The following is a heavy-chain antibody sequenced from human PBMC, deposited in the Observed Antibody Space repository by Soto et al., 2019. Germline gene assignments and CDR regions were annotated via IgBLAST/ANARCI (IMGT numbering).Heavy chain of an antibody. V-gene: IGHV1-46*01. CDR3: ARVYCTGGRCYSVDY. Sequence: ASVKVSCKASGYTFTSYYMHWVRQAPGQGLEWMGIINPSTGTTSYAQRFQGRVTMTRDTSTSTVYMELSSLRSEDTAVYFCARVYCTGGRCYSVDYWGQGTRVTVSS. CDR1: GYTFTSYY. D-gene: IGHD2-15*01. J-gene: IGHJ4*02. CDR2: INPSTGTT.